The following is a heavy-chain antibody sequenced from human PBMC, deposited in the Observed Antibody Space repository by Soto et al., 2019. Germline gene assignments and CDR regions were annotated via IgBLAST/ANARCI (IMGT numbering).Heavy chain of an antibody. D-gene: IGHD6-13*01. CDR1: GGTFSSYT. J-gene: IGHJ5*02. V-gene: IGHV1-69*04. CDR2: IIPILGIA. CDR3: ARDHSSSWEIPALSFAFDP. Sequence: GASVKVSCKASGGTFSSYTISWVRQAPGQGLEWMGRIIPILGIANYAQKFQGRVTITADKSTSTAYMELSSLRSEDTAVYYCARDHSSSWEIPALSFAFDPWGQGTLVTVSS.